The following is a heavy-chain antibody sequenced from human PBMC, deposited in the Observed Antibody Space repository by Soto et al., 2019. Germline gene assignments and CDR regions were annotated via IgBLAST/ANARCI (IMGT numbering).Heavy chain of an antibody. CDR2: IYPGDSDT. Sequence: DSLKISCKGSGYIFRTTWIGWVRHMPGKGLEWLGAIYPGDSDTKYSPSFEGQIIISADMSISTAYLQSNSLKASETATYFCARSVGYAYASNLPEHVFYYWGQRPLVTVS. D-gene: IGHD5-18*01. J-gene: IGHJ4*02. CDR3: ARSVGYAYASNLPEHVFYY. CDR1: GYIFRTTW. V-gene: IGHV5-51*01.